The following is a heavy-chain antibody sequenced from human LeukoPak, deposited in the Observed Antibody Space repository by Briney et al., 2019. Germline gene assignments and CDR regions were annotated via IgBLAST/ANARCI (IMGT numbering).Heavy chain of an antibody. D-gene: IGHD3-10*01. CDR2: IYTSGST. V-gene: IGHV4-4*07. CDR3: AREVYGSGSRIGYYYYMDV. J-gene: IGHJ6*03. Sequence: PSETLSLTCTVSGGSISSYYWSWIRQPAGKGLEWIGRIYTSGSTNYNPSLKSRVTMSVDTSKNQFSLKLSSVTAADTAVYYCAREVYGSGSRIGYYYYMDVWGKGTTVTISS. CDR1: GGSISSYY.